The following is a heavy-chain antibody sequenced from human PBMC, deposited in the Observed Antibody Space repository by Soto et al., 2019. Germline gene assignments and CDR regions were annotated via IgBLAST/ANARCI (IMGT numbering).Heavy chain of an antibody. V-gene: IGHV4-30-4*01. J-gene: IGHJ5*01. CDR3: ARGRYCLTGRCFPNWFDS. D-gene: IGHD2-15*01. Sequence: ALSLACAVSGDSISTIDYFWAWIRQPPGQALEYIGYIYKSTTTYYNPSSESRVAISLDTSKSQFSLTVTSVTAADTAVYFCARGRYCLTGRCFPNWFDSWGQGTLVTAPQ. CDR1: GDSISTIDYF. CDR2: IYKSTTT.